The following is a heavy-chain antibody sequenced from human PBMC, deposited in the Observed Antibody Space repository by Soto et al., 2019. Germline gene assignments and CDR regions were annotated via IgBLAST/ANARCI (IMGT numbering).Heavy chain of an antibody. CDR2: INHSGST. Sequence: QVQLQQWGAGLLKPSETLSLTCAVYGGSFSGYYWSWIRQPPGKGLEWIGEINHSGSTNYNPSPKSRVTISVDTSKNQFSLKLSSVTAADTAVYYCARIPYCSGGSCYSKDYWGQGTLVTVSS. CDR3: ARIPYCSGGSCYSKDY. J-gene: IGHJ4*02. D-gene: IGHD2-15*01. V-gene: IGHV4-34*01. CDR1: GGSFSGYY.